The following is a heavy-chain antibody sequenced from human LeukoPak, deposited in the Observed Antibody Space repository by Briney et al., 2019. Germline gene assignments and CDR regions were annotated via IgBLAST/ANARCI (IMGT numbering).Heavy chain of an antibody. CDR3: ARAHYYYYFMDV. Sequence: PSETLSLTCTVSGGSISSSLYHWGWIRQSPGKNLEWLGSIYYTGTTHYNPSLKSRVTISVDTSKKQFYLKLDSVTAADTAVYYCARAHYYYYFMDVWGKGTTVTVSS. CDR2: IYYTGTT. V-gene: IGHV4-39*07. CDR1: GGSISSSLYH. J-gene: IGHJ6*03.